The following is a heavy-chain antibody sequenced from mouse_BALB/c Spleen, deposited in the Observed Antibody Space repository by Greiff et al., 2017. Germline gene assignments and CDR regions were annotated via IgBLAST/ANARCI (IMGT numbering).Heavy chain of an antibody. CDR3: AREDYYYGGWFAY. CDR1: GYTFTSYW. D-gene: IGHD2-1*01. J-gene: IGHJ3*01. CDR2: INPSTGYT. Sequence: QGQLQQSGAELAKPGASVKMSCKASGYTFTSYWMHWVKQRPGQGLEWIGYINPSTGYTEYNQKFKDKATLTADKSSSTAYMQLSSLTSEDSAVYYCAREDYYYGGWFAYWGQGTLVTVSA. V-gene: IGHV1-7*01.